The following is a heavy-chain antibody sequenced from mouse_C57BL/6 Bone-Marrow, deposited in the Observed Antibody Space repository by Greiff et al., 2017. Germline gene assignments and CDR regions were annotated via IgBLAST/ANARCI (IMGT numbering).Heavy chain of an antibody. D-gene: IGHD1-1*01. CDR1: GYTFTSYW. V-gene: IGHV1-64*01. CDR3: ARGYYGSLYFDY. CDR2: IHPNSGST. Sequence: QVQLQQSGAELVKPGASVKLSCKASGYTFTSYWMHWVKQRPGQGLEWIGMIHPNSGSTNYNEKFKSKATLTVDKSSSTAYMQLSSLTSEDSAVYYCARGYYGSLYFDYGGQGTTRTVSS. J-gene: IGHJ2*01.